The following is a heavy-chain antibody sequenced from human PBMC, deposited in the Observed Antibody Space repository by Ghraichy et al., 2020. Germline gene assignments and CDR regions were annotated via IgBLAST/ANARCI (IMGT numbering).Heavy chain of an antibody. CDR2: IYYSGST. V-gene: IGHV4-59*08. CDR3: ARRGYSYGYFDY. CDR1: GGSISSYY. J-gene: IGHJ4*02. Sequence: SETLSLTCTVSGGSISSYYWSWIRQPPGKGLEWIGHIYYSGSTNYNPSLKSRVTISVDTSKKQFSLKLSSVTAADTAVYYCARRGYSYGYFDYWGQGTLVTFSS. D-gene: IGHD5-18*01.